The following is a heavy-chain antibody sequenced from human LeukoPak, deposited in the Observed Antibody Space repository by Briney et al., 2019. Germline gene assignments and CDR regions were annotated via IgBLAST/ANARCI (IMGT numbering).Heavy chain of an antibody. CDR2: IYYSGST. J-gene: IGHJ6*02. CDR1: GGSISNYY. V-gene: IGHV4-59*01. Sequence: SETLSLTCTISGGSISNYYWSWIRQPPGKGLEWIGYIYYSGSTSYNPSPNSRVTISVDTSKNQFSLKLSSVTAADTAVYYCARDIGFTSSSDYYYYGMDVWGRGTTVTVSS. D-gene: IGHD6-6*01. CDR3: ARDIGFTSSSDYYYYGMDV.